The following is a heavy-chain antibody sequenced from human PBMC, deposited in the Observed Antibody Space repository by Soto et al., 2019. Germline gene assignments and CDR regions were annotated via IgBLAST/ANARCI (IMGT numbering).Heavy chain of an antibody. Sequence: SETLSLTCNVSGGSISNFHLSWIRQPPGKGLEWIGYIYYSGNYYNPSLTSRVSMSLDKSKNQFSLHLKSVTAADTALYFCALGGYNYGRPFDFWGQGTRVIVSS. J-gene: IGHJ4*02. CDR1: GGSISNFH. CDR3: ALGGYNYGRPFDF. D-gene: IGHD5-18*01. V-gene: IGHV4-59*01. CDR2: IYYSGN.